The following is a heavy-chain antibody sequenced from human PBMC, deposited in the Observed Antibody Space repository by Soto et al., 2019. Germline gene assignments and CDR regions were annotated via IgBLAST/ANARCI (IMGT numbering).Heavy chain of an antibody. CDR2: INHSGST. CDR1: GGSFSDFY. V-gene: IGHV4-34*01. CDR3: GPRGAVADPRGY. Sequence: QVQLQQWGAGLLKPSETLSLTCAVYGGSFSDFYWTWIRQLPGKGLEWIGEINHSGSTNYNPSLKSRVAXXVXXSKNQFSLSLRSVPAADTAVYYCGPRGAVADPRGYWGQGTLVTVSS. J-gene: IGHJ4*02. D-gene: IGHD6-19*01.